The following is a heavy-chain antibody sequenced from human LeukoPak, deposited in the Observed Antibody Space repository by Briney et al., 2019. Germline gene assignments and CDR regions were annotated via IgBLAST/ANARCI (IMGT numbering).Heavy chain of an antibody. D-gene: IGHD4-11*01. V-gene: IGHV1-2*02. CDR3: ARDNYINSPRDY. CDR2: INPNSGGT. CDR1: GYTFIGYY. Sequence: GASVKVSCKASGYTFIGYYMHWVRQAPGQGLEWMGWINPNSGGTNYAQKFQGRVTMTRDPSISTAYMELSSLRSDDTAVYYCARDNYINSPRDYWGQGTLVTVSS. J-gene: IGHJ4*02.